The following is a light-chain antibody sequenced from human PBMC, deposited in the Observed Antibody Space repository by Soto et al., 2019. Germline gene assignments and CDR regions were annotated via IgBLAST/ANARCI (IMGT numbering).Light chain of an antibody. V-gene: IGLV2-14*01. CDR1: SSDVGGYKY. CDR2: EVS. J-gene: IGLJ2*01. Sequence: QSALTQPASVSGSPGQSITISCTGTSSDVGGYKYVSWYQQHPDKAPKLIIVEVSNRPLGISSRFSGSKSGNTSSLTISGLQAEDEADYYCASYTSSSTSVIFGRGTKLTV. CDR3: ASYTSSSTSVI.